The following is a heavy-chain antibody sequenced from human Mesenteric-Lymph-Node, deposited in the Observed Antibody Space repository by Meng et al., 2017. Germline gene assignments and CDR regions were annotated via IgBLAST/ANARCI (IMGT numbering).Heavy chain of an antibody. J-gene: IGHJ4*02. CDR3: AKGVAGRYVFDY. D-gene: IGHD3-10*01. Sequence: EGERVEFGGGLVPPGGSLRLSCAASGFTFSSYAMSWVRQAPGKGLEWVSAISGSGGTTYYADSVKGRFTISRDNSKNTLYLQMNSLRAEDTAVYYCAKGVAGRYVFDYWGQGTLVTVSS. V-gene: IGHV3-23*04. CDR1: GFTFSSYA. CDR2: ISGSGGTT.